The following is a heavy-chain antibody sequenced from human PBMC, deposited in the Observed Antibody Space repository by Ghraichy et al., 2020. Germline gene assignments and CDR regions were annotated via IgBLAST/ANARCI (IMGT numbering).Heavy chain of an antibody. CDR3: ANGRRVRTYCGGDCYEYFQH. CDR2: ISGSGGST. V-gene: IGHV3-23*01. D-gene: IGHD2-21*01. Sequence: GGSLRLSCAASGFTFSSYAMSWVRQAPGKGLEWVSAISGSGGSTYYADSVKGRFTISRDNSKNTLYLQMNSLRAEDTAVYYCANGRRVRTYCGGDCYEYFQHWGQGTLVTVSS. CDR1: GFTFSSYA. J-gene: IGHJ1*01.